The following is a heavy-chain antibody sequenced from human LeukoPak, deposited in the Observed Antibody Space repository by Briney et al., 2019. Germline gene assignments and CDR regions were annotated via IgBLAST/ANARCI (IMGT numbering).Heavy chain of an antibody. D-gene: IGHD2-15*01. CDR3: ARGGFPKPDCSGVSCYTEFDF. CDR1: GLTFSRYG. J-gene: IGHJ4*02. Sequence: GRYVRLSCAASGLTFSRYGMHWVRQAPDKGLEWVAVIWSDGSNEYYPDSVRGRFTISRDNSKNTLYLEMNSPRAEDTAVYYCARGGFPKPDCSGVSCYTEFDFWDQGTLVTASS. CDR2: IWSDGSNE. V-gene: IGHV3-33*01.